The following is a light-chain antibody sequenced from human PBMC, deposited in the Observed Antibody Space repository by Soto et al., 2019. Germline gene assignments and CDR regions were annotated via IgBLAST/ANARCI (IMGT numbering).Light chain of an antibody. Sequence: EIVLTQSPATRSLSPGERATLSCMASQSVSSYLAWYQQKPGQAPRLLIYDASNRATGIPARFSGSGSGTDFTLTISSLEPEDFAVYYCQQRSNWPPYTFGQGTKLEIK. CDR1: QSVSSY. V-gene: IGKV3-11*01. CDR2: DAS. CDR3: QQRSNWPPYT. J-gene: IGKJ2*01.